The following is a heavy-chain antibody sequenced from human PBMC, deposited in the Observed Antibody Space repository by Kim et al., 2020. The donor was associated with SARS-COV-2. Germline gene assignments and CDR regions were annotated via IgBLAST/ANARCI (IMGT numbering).Heavy chain of an antibody. CDR3: AKGGGSGTYSGDF. V-gene: IGHV3-9*01. D-gene: IGHD3-10*01. Sequence: GYVDHVRGRYTISRDNGANSLYLHMDSLGPEDTALYYCAKGGGSGTYSGDFWGQGTLVTVSS. J-gene: IGHJ4*02.